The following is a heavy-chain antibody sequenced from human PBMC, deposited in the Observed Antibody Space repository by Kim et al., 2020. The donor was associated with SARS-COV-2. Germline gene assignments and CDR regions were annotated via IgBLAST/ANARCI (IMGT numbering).Heavy chain of an antibody. CDR2: INHGGSV. CDR3: AGGRAGVVPAPVLGLGPYYDYYAMDV. V-gene: IGHV4-34*01. J-gene: IGHJ6*02. Sequence: SETLSLTCAVYGGSFSDYNWSWIRQPPGKGLGWIGEINHGGSVSHSPSLKSRVTISIDTSKSQFSLRLKSLTAADTAVYYCAGGRAGVVPAPVLGLGPYYDYYAMDVWGQGTAVAVSS. D-gene: IGHD2-2*02. CDR1: GGSFSDYN.